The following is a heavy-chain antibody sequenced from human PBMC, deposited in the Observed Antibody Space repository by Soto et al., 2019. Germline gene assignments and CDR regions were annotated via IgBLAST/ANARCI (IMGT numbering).Heavy chain of an antibody. CDR3: AHSVVAGLGYYFDY. V-gene: IGHV2-5*02. CDR2: IYWDDDK. Sequence: QITLKESGPTLVKPTQTLTLTCTFSGFSLSSTRVAVGWIRQPPGKALEWLALIYWDDDKRYSPFLKSRLTITKDSSKNPVVLTRTNMDPVDTATYYCAHSVVAGLGYYFDYWGQGTLVTVSS. CDR1: GFSLSSTRVA. D-gene: IGHD6-19*01. J-gene: IGHJ4*02.